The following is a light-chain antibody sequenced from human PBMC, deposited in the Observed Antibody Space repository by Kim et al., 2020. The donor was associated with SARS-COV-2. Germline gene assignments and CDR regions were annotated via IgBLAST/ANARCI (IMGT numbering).Light chain of an antibody. Sequence: PGERATLSCRASQSVRSTYLAWYLQKPGQAPRLLIYGASSRPTGIPERFSVSGSGTDFTLTIGRLEPEDFAVYYCQQYDSSPRTFGQGTKV. J-gene: IGKJ1*01. CDR2: GAS. V-gene: IGKV3-20*01. CDR3: QQYDSSPRT. CDR1: QSVRSTY.